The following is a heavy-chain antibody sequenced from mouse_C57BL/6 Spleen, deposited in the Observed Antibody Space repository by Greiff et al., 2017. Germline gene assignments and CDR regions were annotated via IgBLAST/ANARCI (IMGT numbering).Heavy chain of an antibody. D-gene: IGHD1-1*01. CDR2: IHPNSGST. Sequence: QVQLQQPGAELVKPGASVKLSCKASGYTFTSYWMPWVKQRPGQGLEWIGMIHPNSGSTNYNEKFKSKATLTVDKSSSTAYMQLSSLTSEDSAVYYCARRITTVVAPFDYWGQGTTLTVSS. CDR1: GYTFTSYW. V-gene: IGHV1-64*01. CDR3: ARRITTVVAPFDY. J-gene: IGHJ2*01.